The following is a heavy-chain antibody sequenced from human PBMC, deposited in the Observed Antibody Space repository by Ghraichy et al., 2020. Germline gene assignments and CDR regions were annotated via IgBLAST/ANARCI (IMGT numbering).Heavy chain of an antibody. J-gene: IGHJ4*02. Sequence: ASVKVSCKASGYTFTSYAIHWVRQAPGQRLEWMGWINAGNGNTKYSQKFQARVTITRDTSASTAYMELSSLRSEDTAVYYCARDRVLRFFDWLYRPIDYWGQGTLVTVSS. CDR1: GYTFTSYA. V-gene: IGHV1-3*01. D-gene: IGHD3-9*01. CDR3: ARDRVLRFFDWLYRPIDY. CDR2: INAGNGNT.